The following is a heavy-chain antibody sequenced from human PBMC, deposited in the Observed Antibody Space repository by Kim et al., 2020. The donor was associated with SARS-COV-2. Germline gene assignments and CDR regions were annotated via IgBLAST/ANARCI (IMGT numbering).Heavy chain of an antibody. D-gene: IGHD3-22*01. Sequence: GGSLRLSCAASGFTFSDYYMSWVRQAPGKGLEWVADITSRSTYTRYEDSVRGRFTISRDNANNSLFLQMNSLRAEDTATYYCVRDSAFYDSSGQRDYWGQGTLVTVSS. CDR3: VRDSAFYDSSGQRDY. CDR1: GFTFSDYY. CDR2: ITSRSTYT. J-gene: IGHJ4*02. V-gene: IGHV3-11*05.